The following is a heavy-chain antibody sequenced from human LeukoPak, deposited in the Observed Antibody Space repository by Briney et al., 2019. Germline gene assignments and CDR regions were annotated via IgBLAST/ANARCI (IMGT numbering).Heavy chain of an antibody. CDR3: ARSTPIDY. CDR1: GFTFSNYY. CDR2: ISSSGSAT. D-gene: IGHD4-11*01. J-gene: IGHJ4*02. Sequence: GGSLRLSCAASGFTFSNYYMNWVRQAPGKGLEWVSCISSSGSATYYADSVKGRFTISRDSAKNSLYLQMNSLRAEDTAVYFCARSTPIDYWGQGTRVTVSS. V-gene: IGHV3-48*01.